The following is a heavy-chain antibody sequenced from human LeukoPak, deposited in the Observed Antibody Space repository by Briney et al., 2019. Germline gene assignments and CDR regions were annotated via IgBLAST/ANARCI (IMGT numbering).Heavy chain of an antibody. CDR3: ARDSYQAAFDI. V-gene: IGHV4-31*11. CDR1: GGSFSGYY. CDR2: IYYSGST. Sequence: SETLSLTCAVYGGSFSGYYWSWIRQHPGKGLEWIGYIYYSGSTYYNPSLKSRVTISVDTSKNQFSLKLSSVTAADTAVYYCARDSYQAAFDIWGQGTMVTVSS. D-gene: IGHD3-16*02. J-gene: IGHJ3*02.